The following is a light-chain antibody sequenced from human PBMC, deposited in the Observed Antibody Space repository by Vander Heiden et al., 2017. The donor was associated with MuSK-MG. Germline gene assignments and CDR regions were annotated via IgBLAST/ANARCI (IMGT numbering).Light chain of an antibody. Sequence: DIQITQSPSSLSASVGDRLTITCRASQSISGYLNWYQQKPGKAPKRLIYAVSSLRSGVPSRFSGSESGTDFTLTISSLQPEDFATYYCQQSDSPHYSFGQGTKLEMK. CDR3: QQSDSPHYS. CDR2: AVS. V-gene: IGKV1-39*01. J-gene: IGKJ2*01. CDR1: QSISGY.